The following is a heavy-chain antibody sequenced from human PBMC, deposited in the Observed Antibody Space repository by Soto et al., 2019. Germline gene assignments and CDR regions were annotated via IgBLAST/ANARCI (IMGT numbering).Heavy chain of an antibody. CDR1: GYTFTSYG. V-gene: IGHV1-18*01. D-gene: IGHD2-2*01. Sequence: QVQLVQSGAEVKKPGASVKVSCKASGYTFTSYGISWVRQAPGEGLEWMGWISAYNGNTNYAQKLQGRVTMTTDTSTSTAYMELRSLRSDDTAVYYCARDRIVVVPAGPCGMDVWGQGTTVTVSS. CDR3: ARDRIVVVPAGPCGMDV. CDR2: ISAYNGNT. J-gene: IGHJ6*02.